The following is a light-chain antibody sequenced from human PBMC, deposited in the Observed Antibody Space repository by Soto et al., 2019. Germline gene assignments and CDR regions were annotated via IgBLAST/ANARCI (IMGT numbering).Light chain of an antibody. CDR2: DVS. V-gene: IGKV1-13*02. CDR3: QQFNSYPIA. J-gene: IGKJ5*01. CDR1: QDIRGA. Sequence: AIPVTQSPSSLSASVGDRVTITCRASQDIRGALAWYQQKPGKAPKLLIYDVSTLESGVPSRFSGSGSGTEFTLTTSSLQPEDFGTYYCQQFNSYPIAFGHGTRLEIK.